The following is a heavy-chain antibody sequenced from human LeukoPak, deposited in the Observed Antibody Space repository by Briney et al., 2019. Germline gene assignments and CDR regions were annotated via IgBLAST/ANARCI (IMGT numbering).Heavy chain of an antibody. CDR3: ASSSIQLWSKGSFDY. V-gene: IGHV4-59*01. CDR2: IYYSGST. CDR1: GGSISSYY. Sequence: SETLSLTCTVSGGSISSYYWSWIRQPPGKGLEWIGYIYYSGSTNYNPSLKSRVTISVDTSKNQFSLKLSSVTAADTAVYYCASSSIQLWSKGSFDYWGQGTLVTVSS. J-gene: IGHJ4*02. D-gene: IGHD5-18*01.